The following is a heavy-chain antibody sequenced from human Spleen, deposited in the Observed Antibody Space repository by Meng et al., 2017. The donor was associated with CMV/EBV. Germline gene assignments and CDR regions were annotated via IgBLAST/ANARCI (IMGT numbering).Heavy chain of an antibody. J-gene: IGHJ5*02. Sequence: ASVKVSCKASGYTFTGYYMHWVRQAPGQGLEWMGWINPNSGGTNYAQKFQGRVTMTRDTSISTAYMELSRLRSDDTAVYYCARDPRVEYSSSVDWFDPWGQGTLVTVSS. CDR3: ARDPRVEYSSSVDWFDP. CDR2: INPNSGGT. V-gene: IGHV1-2*02. D-gene: IGHD6-6*01. CDR1: GYTFTGYY.